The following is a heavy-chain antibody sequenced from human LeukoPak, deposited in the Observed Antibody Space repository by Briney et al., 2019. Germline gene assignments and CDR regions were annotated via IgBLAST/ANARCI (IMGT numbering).Heavy chain of an antibody. CDR1: GYTFTSYD. CDR3: ASITGTTDVSYNWFDP. J-gene: IGHJ5*02. D-gene: IGHD1-7*01. V-gene: IGHV1-69*06. Sequence: ASVKVSCKASGYTFTSYDINWVRQAPGQGLERMGGIIPIFGTANYAQKFQGRVTITADKSTSTAYMELSSLRSEDTAVYYCASITGTTDVSYNWFDPWGQGTLVTVSS. CDR2: IIPIFGTA.